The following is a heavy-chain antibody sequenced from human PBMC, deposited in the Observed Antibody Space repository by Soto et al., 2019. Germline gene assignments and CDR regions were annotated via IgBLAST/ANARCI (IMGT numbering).Heavy chain of an antibody. D-gene: IGHD6-13*01. V-gene: IGHV3-23*01. CDR1: GFTFSSYA. CDR3: AKDEMAGMSSKGWDDAFDI. Sequence: GGSLRLSCAASGFTFSSYAMSWVRQAPGKGLEWVSAISGSGGSTYYADSVKGRFTISRDNSKNTLYLQMNSLRAEDTAVYYCAKDEMAGMSSKGWDDAFDIWGQGTMVTVSS. CDR2: ISGSGGST. J-gene: IGHJ3*02.